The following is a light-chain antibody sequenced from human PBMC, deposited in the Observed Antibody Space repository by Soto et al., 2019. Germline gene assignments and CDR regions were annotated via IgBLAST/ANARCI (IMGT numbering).Light chain of an antibody. CDR1: QSVSSSY. Sequence: EIVFTQSPGTLSFSRGERATLSCRASQSVSSSYLAWYQQEPGQAPRLLIYGASSRATGIPDRFSGSESGTDFTPTISRLEPEHFAVYYCQHYGSSPFTVGPGTKVDIK. J-gene: IGKJ3*01. CDR2: GAS. CDR3: QHYGSSPFT. V-gene: IGKV3-20*01.